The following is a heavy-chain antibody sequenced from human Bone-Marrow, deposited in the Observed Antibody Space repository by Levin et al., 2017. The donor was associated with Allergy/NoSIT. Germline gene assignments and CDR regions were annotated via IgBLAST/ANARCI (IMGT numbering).Heavy chain of an antibody. D-gene: IGHD1-26*01. CDR2: TLYRSKWYY. Sequence: NTSETLSLTCAISGDSVSSNSAAWNWIRQSPSRVLEWLGRTLYRSKWYYEYAESVKSRITINPDTSKNQFSLHLNSVSPEDTAVYYCARVSSVGSHTGRDYIDYWGQGTLVTVSS. J-gene: IGHJ4*02. CDR3: ARVSSVGSHTGRDYIDY. CDR1: GDSVSSNSAA. V-gene: IGHV6-1*01.